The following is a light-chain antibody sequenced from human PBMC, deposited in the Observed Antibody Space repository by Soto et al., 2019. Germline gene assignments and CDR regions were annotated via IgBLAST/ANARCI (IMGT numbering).Light chain of an antibody. CDR2: DVF. Sequence: QSALTQPRSVSGSPGQAVTISCAGIGSDVGAYDYVSWYQQYPGKAPKLVIYDVFKRPSGVPDRFSGSKSGNTASLTISGLQAEDEADYYCCSYAGRYTVLLGGGTQLTVL. J-gene: IGLJ2*01. V-gene: IGLV2-11*01. CDR1: GSDVGAYDY. CDR3: CSYAGRYTVL.